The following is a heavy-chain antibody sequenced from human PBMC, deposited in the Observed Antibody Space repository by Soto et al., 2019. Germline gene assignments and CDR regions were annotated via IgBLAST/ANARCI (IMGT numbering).Heavy chain of an antibody. CDR2: IISSGSTI. CDR1: GFTFSDYY. V-gene: IGHV3-11*01. Sequence: QVQLVESGGGLVKPGGSLRPSCAASGFTFSDYYMTWIRQAPGKGLEWVSYIISSGSTIYYADSVKGRFTISRDNAKNSLYLQMNSLRAEDTAVYYCARVAPYSSADAFDIWGQGTMVTVSS. J-gene: IGHJ3*02. D-gene: IGHD6-25*01. CDR3: ARVAPYSSADAFDI.